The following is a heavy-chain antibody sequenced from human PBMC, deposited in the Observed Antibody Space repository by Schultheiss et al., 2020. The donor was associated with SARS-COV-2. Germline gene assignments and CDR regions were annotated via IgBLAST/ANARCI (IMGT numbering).Heavy chain of an antibody. CDR1: GGSISSYY. D-gene: IGHD3-22*01. Sequence: SETLSLTCTVSGGSISSYYWSWIRQPPGKGLEWIGYIYYSGSTNYNPSLKSRVTISVDTSKNQFSLKLSSVTAADTAVYYCASGSSWDYYDSSGSNDYWGQGTLVTVSS. CDR3: ASGSSWDYYDSSGSNDY. J-gene: IGHJ4*02. V-gene: IGHV4-59*12. CDR2: IYYSGST.